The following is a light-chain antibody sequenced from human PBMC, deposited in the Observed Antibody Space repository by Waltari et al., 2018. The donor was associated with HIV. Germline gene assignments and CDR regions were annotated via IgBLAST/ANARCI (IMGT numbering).Light chain of an antibody. Sequence: SSELTQDPAVSVALRQTVRITCQGDSLRRTYASWYQQKPGQAPVLVIYVQNNRPSGIPDRFSGSSSGNTASLTITGAQAEDEADYYCKSRAYRGNHVVFGGGTKLTVL. CDR2: VQN. CDR1: SLRRTY. CDR3: KSRAYRGNHVV. V-gene: IGLV3-19*01. J-gene: IGLJ3*02.